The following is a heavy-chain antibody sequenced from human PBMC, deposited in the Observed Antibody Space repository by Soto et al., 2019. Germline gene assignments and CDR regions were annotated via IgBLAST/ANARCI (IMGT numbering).Heavy chain of an antibody. CDR1: ELTFSNYW. D-gene: IGHD2-2*01. CDR2: VKQDGSDK. J-gene: IGHJ4*02. Sequence: EVQLVESGGGLVQPGGSLRLSCVVSELTFSNYWMNWVRQAPGKGLEWVANVKQDGSDKYYVDSVKGRFSISRDNAKNSLYLQMNSLRAEDTAVYYCARASVGKPTDYWGQGTLVTVSS. V-gene: IGHV3-7*01. CDR3: ARASVGKPTDY.